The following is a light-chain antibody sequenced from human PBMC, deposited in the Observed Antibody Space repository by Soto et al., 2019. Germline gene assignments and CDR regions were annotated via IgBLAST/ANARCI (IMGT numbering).Light chain of an antibody. CDR2: DIS. Sequence: ENVWTQSPVTLSLSPWDVSTVFFSARQSLTNPYIAWYQQKPGQAPRLLIYDISSRATGIPDRFSGSVSGTDFTLTITRLEPEDFAVFYCQQYGSSEIIFGQGTRLEI. CDR3: QQYGSSEII. CDR1: QSLTNPY. V-gene: IGKV3-20*01. J-gene: IGKJ5*01.